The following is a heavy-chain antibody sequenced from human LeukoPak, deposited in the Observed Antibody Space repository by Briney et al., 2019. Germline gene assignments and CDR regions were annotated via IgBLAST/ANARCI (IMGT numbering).Heavy chain of an antibody. Sequence: GASVKVSCKASGYTFTGYYMHWVRQAPGQGLEWMGWINPNSGGTNYALKFQGRVTMTRDTSISTAYMELSRLRSDDTAVYYCARVGGYCSGGSCGRIVGATLDYWGQGTLVTVSS. CDR1: GYTFTGYY. CDR2: INPNSGGT. J-gene: IGHJ4*02. CDR3: ARVGGYCSGGSCGRIVGATLDY. V-gene: IGHV1-2*02. D-gene: IGHD2-15*01.